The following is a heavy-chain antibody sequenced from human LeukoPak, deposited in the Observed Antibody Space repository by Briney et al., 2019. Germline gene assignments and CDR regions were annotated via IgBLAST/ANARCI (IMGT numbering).Heavy chain of an antibody. V-gene: IGHV3-21*01. CDR3: AREIDSSGPIKRGAFDI. J-gene: IGHJ3*02. D-gene: IGHD3-22*01. Sequence: PGGSLRLSCAASGFTFSSYSMNWVRQAPGKGLEWVSSISSSSSYIYYADSVKGRFTISRDNANNSLYLQMNSLRAEDTAVYYCAREIDSSGPIKRGAFDIWGQGTMVTVSS. CDR2: ISSSSSYI. CDR1: GFTFSSYS.